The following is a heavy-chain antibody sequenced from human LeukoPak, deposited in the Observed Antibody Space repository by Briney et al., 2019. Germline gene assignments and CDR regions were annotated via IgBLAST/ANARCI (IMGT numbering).Heavy chain of an antibody. D-gene: IGHD4-17*01. CDR2: MNPNSGNT. J-gene: IGHJ6*03. CDR3: ARGRLRDIYYYYMDV. V-gene: IGHV1-8*03. CDR1: RYTFTSYD. Sequence: ASVKVSCKASRYTFTSYDINWVREATGQGLEWMGWMNPNSGNTGYAQKFQGRVTITRNTSISTAYMELSSLRSEDTAGYYCARGRLRDIYYYYMDVWGKGTTVTVSS.